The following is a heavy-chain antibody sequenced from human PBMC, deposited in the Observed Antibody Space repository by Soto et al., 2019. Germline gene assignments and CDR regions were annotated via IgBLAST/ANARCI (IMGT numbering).Heavy chain of an antibody. J-gene: IGHJ4*02. CDR2: IYYSGST. D-gene: IGHD5-12*01. V-gene: IGHV4-31*03. Sequence: SETLSLTCTVSGGSISSGGYYWSWIRQHPGKGLEWIGYIYYSGSTYYNPSLKSRVTISVDTSENQFSLKLSSVTAADTAVYYCARMVDIAPDGYGGYFDYWGQGTLVTVSS. CDR3: ARMVDIAPDGYGGYFDY. CDR1: GGSISSGGYY.